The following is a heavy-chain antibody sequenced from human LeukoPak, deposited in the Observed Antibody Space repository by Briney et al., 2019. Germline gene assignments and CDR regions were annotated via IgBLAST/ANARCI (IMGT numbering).Heavy chain of an antibody. D-gene: IGHD3-10*01. CDR3: ARTRSYYNSRSYGAPYYFDY. J-gene: IGHJ4*02. V-gene: IGHV4-39*01. CDR2: IYYSGST. Sequence: SETLSLTCTVSGGSISSSSYYWGWIRQPPGKGLEWIGSIYYSGSTYYNPSLKSRVTISVDTSKNQFSLKLSSVTAADTAVYYCARTRSYYNSRSYGAPYYFDYWGQGTLVTVSS. CDR1: GGSISSSSYY.